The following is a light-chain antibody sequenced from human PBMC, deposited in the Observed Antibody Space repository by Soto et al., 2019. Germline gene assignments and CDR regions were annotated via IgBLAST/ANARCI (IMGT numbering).Light chain of an antibody. J-gene: IGKJ1*01. Sequence: DIQMTQSPSTLTASLGDRVTITCRASQSISSWLAWYQQKPGKAPKVLVYDASSLESGVPSRLSGSGSGTEFTLTISSLQPDDFATYYCQQYNTYETFGQGTKVDIK. CDR1: QSISSW. V-gene: IGKV1-5*01. CDR2: DAS. CDR3: QQYNTYET.